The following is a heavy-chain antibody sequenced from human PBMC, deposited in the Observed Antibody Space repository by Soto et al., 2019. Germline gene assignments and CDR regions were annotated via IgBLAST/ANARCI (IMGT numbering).Heavy chain of an antibody. V-gene: IGHV1-18*01. Sequence: QVQLVQSGAEVKKPGASVKVSCKASGYTFSTYGITWVRQAPGQGLEWMGWISGHNGNTKYAQRVQGRVTMTTDTSTTTAYMEVRGRRSDDTAVYYCASGAYGEVAFDIWGQGTMVTVSS. J-gene: IGHJ3*02. CDR1: GYTFSTYG. CDR2: ISGHNGNT. D-gene: IGHD4-17*01. CDR3: ASGAYGEVAFDI.